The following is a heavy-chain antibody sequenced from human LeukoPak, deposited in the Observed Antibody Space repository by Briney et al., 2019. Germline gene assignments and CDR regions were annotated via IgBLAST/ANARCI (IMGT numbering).Heavy chain of an antibody. Sequence: EASVKVSCKASGGTFSSYAISWVRQAPGQGLEWMGGIIPIFGTANYAQKFQGRVTITADESTSTAYMELSSLRSEDTAVYYCARGTTYYDFWSGYPNTEPPPDYWGQGTLVTVSS. V-gene: IGHV1-69*13. J-gene: IGHJ4*02. D-gene: IGHD3-3*01. CDR2: IIPIFGTA. CDR1: GGTFSSYA. CDR3: ARGTTYYDFWSGYPNTEPPPDY.